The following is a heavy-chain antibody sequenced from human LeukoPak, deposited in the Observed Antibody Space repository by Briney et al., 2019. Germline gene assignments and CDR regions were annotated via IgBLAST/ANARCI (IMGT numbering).Heavy chain of an antibody. CDR1: GGSISSYY. Sequence: PSETLSLTCTVSGGSISSYYWSWIRQPPGKGLVWIGYIYYSGSTNHNPSLKSRVTMTRDTSTSTVYMELSSLRSEDTAVYYCARDRATVTTWAFDIWGQGTMVTVSS. V-gene: IGHV4-59*01. CDR2: IYYSGST. CDR3: ARDRATVTTWAFDI. J-gene: IGHJ3*02. D-gene: IGHD4-17*01.